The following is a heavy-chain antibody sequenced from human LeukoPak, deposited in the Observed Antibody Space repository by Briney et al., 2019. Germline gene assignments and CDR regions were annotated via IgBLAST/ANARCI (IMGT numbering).Heavy chain of an antibody. V-gene: IGHV1-2*02. CDR2: INPNSGGT. CDR1: GYSFTGYH. D-gene: IGHD3-10*01. CDR3: AKSQYSFGSGSTRPLFDH. Sequence: ASVKVSCKASGYSFTGYHLYWVRQAPGQGLEWLGWINPNSGGTIYAQKFEARVTLTRDTSINTAYMEMRGLTSDDTAIYYCAKSQYSFGSGSTRPLFDHWGQGTLVIVSS. J-gene: IGHJ4*02.